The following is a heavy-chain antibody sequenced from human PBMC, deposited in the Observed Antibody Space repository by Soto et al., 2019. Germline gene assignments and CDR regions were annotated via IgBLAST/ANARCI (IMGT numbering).Heavy chain of an antibody. CDR1: CVSIGSHF. Sequence: SETLSLTCIVSCVSIGSHFWSWIRQAPGKGPELVGYIYHTVNTNYNPALKSRVTISMDTSENQLSLQLSSVTAADTAVYYCARLQYTVVTALDICGQGTMVTVSS. CDR2: IYHTVNT. J-gene: IGHJ3*02. CDR3: ARLQYTVVTALDI. D-gene: IGHD2-15*01. V-gene: IGHV4-59*11.